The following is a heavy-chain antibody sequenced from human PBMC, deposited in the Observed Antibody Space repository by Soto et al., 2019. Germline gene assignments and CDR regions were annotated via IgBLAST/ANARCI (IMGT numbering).Heavy chain of an antibody. V-gene: IGHV1-18*01. CDR2: ISANSGIT. Sequence: SLKVDCKASGYLFTNYIITWVRLKHEQGLEWMGWISANSGITYNAERLQGRVTMTTDTSTSTAYLELRNLGSDDTAIYYCARGPTRSYNYFDPWGQGTLVTVPQ. J-gene: IGHJ5*02. CDR1: GYLFTNYI. CDR3: ARGPTRSYNYFDP.